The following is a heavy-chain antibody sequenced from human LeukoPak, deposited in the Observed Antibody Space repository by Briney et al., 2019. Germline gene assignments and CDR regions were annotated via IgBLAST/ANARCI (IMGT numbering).Heavy chain of an antibody. D-gene: IGHD3-9*01. CDR3: ARNPLQFFDWLLSGVDALDF. V-gene: IGHV1-18*01. CDR2: IDTDEGDT. Sequence: ASVKVSCKSSDNNFSNYGINWVRQAPGQGLEWMGWIDTDEGDTKYAQRFQGRVTMTTDTSTSTAYMELTSLRSEDTAVYYCARNPLQFFDWLLSGVDALDFWGQGTLVIVSS. CDR1: DNNFSNYG. J-gene: IGHJ3*01.